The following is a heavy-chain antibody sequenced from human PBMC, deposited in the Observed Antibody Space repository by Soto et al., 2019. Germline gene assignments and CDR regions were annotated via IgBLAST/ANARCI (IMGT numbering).Heavy chain of an antibody. CDR2: INPNSGGT. V-gene: IGHV1-2*02. D-gene: IGHD5-18*01. J-gene: IGHJ6*02. CDR3: ARSTIQLSATYGMDV. CDR1: GYTFTGYC. Sequence: ASVKVSCKASGYTFTGYCMHWVRQAPGQGLEWMGWINPNSGGTNYAQKFQGRVTMTRDTSISTAYMELSRLRSDDTAVYYCARSTIQLSATYGMDVWGQGTTVTV.